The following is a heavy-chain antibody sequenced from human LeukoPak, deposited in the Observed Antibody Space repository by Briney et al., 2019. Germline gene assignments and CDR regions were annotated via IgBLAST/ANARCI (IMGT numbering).Heavy chain of an antibody. Sequence: SETLSLTCAVYGGSFSGYYWSWIRQPPGKGLEWIGEINHSGSTNYNPSLKSRVTIPVDTSKNQFSLKLSSVTAADTAVYYCARGPRSARYYYGSGRCDAFDIWGQGTMVTVSS. CDR1: GGSFSGYY. J-gene: IGHJ3*02. D-gene: IGHD3-10*01. V-gene: IGHV4-34*01. CDR2: INHSGST. CDR3: ARGPRSARYYYGSGRCDAFDI.